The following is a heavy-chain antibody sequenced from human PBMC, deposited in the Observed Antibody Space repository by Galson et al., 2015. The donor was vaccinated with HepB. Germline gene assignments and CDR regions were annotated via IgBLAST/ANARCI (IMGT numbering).Heavy chain of an antibody. D-gene: IGHD2-2*01. V-gene: IGHV3-73*01. CDR3: TRSFVVVEYFDL. Sequence: SLRLSCATSGFTFSGSAMHWVRQASGKGLEWVGRIRSKTNSYATAYAASVKGRFTISRDDSKNTAYLQMNSLKTEDTAVYYCTRSFVVVEYFDLWGRGALVTVSS. CDR2: IRSKTNSYAT. J-gene: IGHJ2*01. CDR1: GFTFSGSA.